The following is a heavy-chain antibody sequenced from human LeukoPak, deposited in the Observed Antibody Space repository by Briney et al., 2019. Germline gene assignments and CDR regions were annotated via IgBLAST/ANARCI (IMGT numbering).Heavy chain of an antibody. CDR1: GYTFTTYY. CDR2: INPVGGST. CDR3: ARDPSGSWQWFDY. V-gene: IGHV1-46*01. D-gene: IGHD1-26*01. Sequence: GASVKVSCKTSGYTFTTYYMHWVRQPPGQGLEWMGVINPVGGSTSYAPKFQGRVTMTRDTSTNTVYMELSSLRSDDTALYYCARDPSGSWQWFDYWGQGTLVTVSS. J-gene: IGHJ4*02.